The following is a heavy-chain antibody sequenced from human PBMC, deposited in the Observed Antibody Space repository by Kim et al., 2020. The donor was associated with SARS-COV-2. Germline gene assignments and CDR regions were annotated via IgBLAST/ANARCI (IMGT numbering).Heavy chain of an antibody. J-gene: IGHJ4*02. V-gene: IGHV3-23*01. CDR3: AKRSAVTGTIDY. Sequence: YYADSVKGRFAISRDNSKNTVYQQMNSLRAEDTAVYYCAKRSAVTGTIDYWGQGTLVTVSS. D-gene: IGHD6-19*01.